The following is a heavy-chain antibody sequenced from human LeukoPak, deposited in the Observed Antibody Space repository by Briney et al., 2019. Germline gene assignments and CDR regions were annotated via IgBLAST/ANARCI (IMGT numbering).Heavy chain of an antibody. J-gene: IGHJ4*02. CDR2: IIPILGIA. Sequence: EASVKVSCKASGGTFSSYTISWVRQAPGQGLEWMGRIIPILGIANYAQKFQGRVTITADKSTSTAYRELSSLRAEDTAVYYCARESPIYYFDYWGQGTLVTVSS. D-gene: IGHD3-3*01. CDR1: GGTFSSYT. CDR3: ARESPIYYFDY. V-gene: IGHV1-69*04.